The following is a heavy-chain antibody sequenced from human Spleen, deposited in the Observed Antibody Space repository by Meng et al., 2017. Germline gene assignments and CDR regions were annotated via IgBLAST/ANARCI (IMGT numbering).Heavy chain of an antibody. Sequence: QVQLVQSGAKLKNPGASWKVSCKASGYTFTTYPMHWVRQAPGQGLEWMGRVFPILDVSNYAQKFQGRVTITADKSTRTAYMELSSLRSDDTAVYYCATETTALGGLDYWGQGTLVTVSS. CDR2: VFPILDVS. CDR1: GYTFTTYP. CDR3: ATETTALGGLDY. D-gene: IGHD4-17*01. J-gene: IGHJ4*02. V-gene: IGHV1-69*02.